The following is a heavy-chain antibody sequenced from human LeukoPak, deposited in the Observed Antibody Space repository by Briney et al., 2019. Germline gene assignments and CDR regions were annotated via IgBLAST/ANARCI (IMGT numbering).Heavy chain of an antibody. CDR2: IYPGGNI. V-gene: IGHV3-53*05. D-gene: IGHD3-10*01. J-gene: IGHJ4*02. CDR3: AKDLEVLLWFGPHFDY. CDR1: EVTVTNNY. Sequence: PGGSLRLSCAASEVTVTNNYMSWVRQAPGKGLQWVSVIYPGGNIYYADSVKGRFNISRDNSKNTLSLQMNSLRAEDTAVYYCAKDLEVLLWFGPHFDYWGQGTLVTVSS.